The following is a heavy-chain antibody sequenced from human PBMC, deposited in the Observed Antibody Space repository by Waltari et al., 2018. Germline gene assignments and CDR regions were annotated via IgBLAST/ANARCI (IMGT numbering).Heavy chain of an antibody. CDR1: GGSFSGYY. V-gene: IGHV3-23*01. Sequence: VQLQQWGAGLLKPSETLSLTCAVYGGSFSGYYWSWVRQAPGKGLEWVSAISGSGGSTYYADSVKGRFTISRDNSKNTLYLQMNSLRAEDTAVYYCAKCVNGKAAAGDWGQGTLVTVSS. J-gene: IGHJ4*02. CDR2: ISGSGGST. CDR3: AKCVNGKAAAGD. D-gene: IGHD6-13*01.